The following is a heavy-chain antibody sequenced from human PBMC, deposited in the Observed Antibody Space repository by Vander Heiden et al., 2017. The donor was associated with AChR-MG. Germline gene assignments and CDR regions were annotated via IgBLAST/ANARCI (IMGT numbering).Heavy chain of an antibody. CDR1: GGTFSSYA. Sequence: QVQLVQSGAEVKKPGSSVKVSCKASGGTFSSYAISWVRQAPGQGLEWMGGIIPIFGTANYAQKFQGRVTITADESTSTAYMELSSLRSEDTAVYYCARADGYCSGGSCYSGDWFDPWGQGTLVTVSS. V-gene: IGHV1-69*01. D-gene: IGHD2-15*01. CDR2: IIPIFGTA. J-gene: IGHJ5*02. CDR3: ARADGYCSGGSCYSGDWFDP.